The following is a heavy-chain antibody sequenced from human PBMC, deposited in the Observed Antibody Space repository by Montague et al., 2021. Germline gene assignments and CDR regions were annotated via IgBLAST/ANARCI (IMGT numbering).Heavy chain of an antibody. CDR1: GGSVSTGGYS. CDR3: AIDASGSYVGWFNP. V-gene: IGHV4-31*03. D-gene: IGHD3-10*01. J-gene: IGHJ5*02. CDR2: TPPRGTT. Sequence: TLSLTCSVSGGSVSTGGYSWSWIRQRPGQGLEWLGYTPPRGTTYYNPSLSRRLSISLDASRNHLSLQLTSVTAADTAIYYCAIDASGSYVGWFNPWGQGALVTVSS.